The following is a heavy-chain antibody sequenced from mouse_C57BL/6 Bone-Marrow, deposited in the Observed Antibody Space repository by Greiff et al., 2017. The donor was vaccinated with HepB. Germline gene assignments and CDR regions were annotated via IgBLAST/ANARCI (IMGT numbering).Heavy chain of an antibody. CDR1: GFSFTSYG. CDR2: IWGVGST. CDR3: ASRGPNAMDY. J-gene: IGHJ4*01. Sequence: VQLLESGPGLVAPSPCLSITCTASGFSFTSYGVDWVRQSPGKGLEWLGVIWGVGSTNYNSALKSRLSISKDNSKSQVFLKMNSLQTDDTAVYYCASRGPNAMDYWGQGTSVTVSS. V-gene: IGHV2-6*01.